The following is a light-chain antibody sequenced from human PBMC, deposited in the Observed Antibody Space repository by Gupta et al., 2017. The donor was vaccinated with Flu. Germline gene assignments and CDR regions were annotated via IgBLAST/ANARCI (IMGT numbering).Light chain of an antibody. CDR2: NSY. Sequence: EIMLTQSPATLSVSLGERVTVSCRASQSISNNLAWYQQKPGQPPRLLIYNSYTRATDIPARFSGDGCGKDFTLTIDSRRSEDFAVYYCQHYRDRPPWTFGQGTKVDLK. CDR1: QSISNN. J-gene: IGKJ1*01. V-gene: IGKV3-15*01. CDR3: QHYRDRPPWT.